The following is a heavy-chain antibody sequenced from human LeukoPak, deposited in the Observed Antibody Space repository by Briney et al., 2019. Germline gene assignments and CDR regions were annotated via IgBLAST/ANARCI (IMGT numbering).Heavy chain of an antibody. D-gene: IGHD4-17*01. CDR1: GYTFTGYY. V-gene: IGHV1-2*02. CDR3: AREGNDYGDHDPFFDY. Sequence: ASVKVSCKASGYTFTGYYMHWVRQAPGQGLEWMGWINPNSGGTNYAQKFQGRVTMTRDTSISTAYRELSRLRSDDTAVYYCAREGNDYGDHDPFFDYWGQGTLVTVSS. J-gene: IGHJ4*02. CDR2: INPNSGGT.